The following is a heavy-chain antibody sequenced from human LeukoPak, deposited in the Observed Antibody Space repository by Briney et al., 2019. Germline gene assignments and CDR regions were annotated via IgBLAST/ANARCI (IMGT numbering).Heavy chain of an antibody. V-gene: IGHV1-18*01. CDR2: ISAHNGDT. J-gene: IGHJ4*02. Sequence: ASVKVSCKASGYIFTSYGISWVRQAPGQGLEWMGWISAHNGDTNYAQKFQGRVSMTTDTSTSTGYMELRSLTSDDTAVYYCARDLKRTVGATTTSDYWGQGTLVTVSS. D-gene: IGHD1-26*01. CDR1: GYIFTSYG. CDR3: ARDLKRTVGATTTSDY.